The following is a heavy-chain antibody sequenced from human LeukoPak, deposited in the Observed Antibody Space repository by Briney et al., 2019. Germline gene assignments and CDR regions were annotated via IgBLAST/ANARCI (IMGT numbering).Heavy chain of an antibody. CDR3: ARGKIIAARFYYYYYYMDV. D-gene: IGHD6-6*01. V-gene: IGHV1-8*01. CDR2: MNPNSGNI. J-gene: IGHJ6*03. Sequence: ASVKVSCKASGYTFTSYDINWVRQATGQGLEWMGWMNPNSGNIGYAQKFQGRVTMTRNTSISTAYMELSSLRSEDTAVYYCARGKIIAARFYYYYYYMDVWGKGTTVTVSS. CDR1: GYTFTSYD.